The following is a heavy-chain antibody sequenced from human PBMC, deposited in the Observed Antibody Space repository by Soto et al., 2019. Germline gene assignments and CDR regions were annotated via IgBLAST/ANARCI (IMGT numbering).Heavy chain of an antibody. J-gene: IGHJ3*02. CDR2: IYPGDSDT. Sequence: GESLKISCKGSGYSFTSYWIGWVRQMPGKGLEWMGIIYPGDSDTRYSPSFQGQVTISADKSISTAYLQWSSLKASDTAVYYCARPWDGYNDAFDIWGQGTMVTVSS. CDR1: GYSFTSYW. V-gene: IGHV5-51*01. CDR3: ARPWDGYNDAFDI. D-gene: IGHD5-12*01.